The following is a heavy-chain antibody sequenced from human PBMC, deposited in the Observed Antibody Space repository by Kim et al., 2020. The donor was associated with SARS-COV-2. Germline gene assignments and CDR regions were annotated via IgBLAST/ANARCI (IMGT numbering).Heavy chain of an antibody. V-gene: IGHV3-33*05. Sequence: GGSLRLSCEPSGFTFSSYGIHWVRQAPGKGLEWVALISYDGGNKYYSDSVKGRFTISRDNSKNTLYLQMNSLRAEDTAVYYCARPASGRYTAYFDYWGQGTLVTVSS. CDR2: ISYDGGNK. J-gene: IGHJ4*02. CDR1: GFTFSSYG. D-gene: IGHD3-10*01. CDR3: ARPASGRYTAYFDY.